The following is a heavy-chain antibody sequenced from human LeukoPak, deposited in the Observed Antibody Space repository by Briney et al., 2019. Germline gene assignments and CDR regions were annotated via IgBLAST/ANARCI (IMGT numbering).Heavy chain of an antibody. CDR2: INQDGDEK. D-gene: IGHD3-3*01. CDR3: ARAHQYDFWSGMADY. V-gene: IGHV3-7*01. Sequence: GGSLRLSCAASGFTFKNSWMSWVRQAPGKGLEWVANINQDGDEKYYVDSVKGRFTISRDNAKNSLYLQMNSLRAEDTAVYYCARAHQYDFWSGMADYWGQGTLVTVSS. J-gene: IGHJ4*02. CDR1: GFTFKNSW.